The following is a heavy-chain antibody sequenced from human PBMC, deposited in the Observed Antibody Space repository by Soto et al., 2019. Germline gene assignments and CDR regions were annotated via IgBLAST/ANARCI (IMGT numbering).Heavy chain of an antibody. V-gene: IGHV4-61*01. CDR3: AGVGITIFLH. CDR2: IYYSGST. J-gene: IGHJ4*02. CDR1: GGSVSSGIYY. Sequence: SETLSLTCTVSGGSVSSGIYYWSWIRQPPGKGLEWIGYIYYSGSTNYNPSLKSRVTISVDTSKNQFSLKLSSVTAADTAVYYCAGVGITIFLHWGQGTLVTVSS. D-gene: IGHD3-3*01.